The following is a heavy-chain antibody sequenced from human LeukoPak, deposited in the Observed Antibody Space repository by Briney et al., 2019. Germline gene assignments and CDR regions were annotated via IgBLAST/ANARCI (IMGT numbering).Heavy chain of an antibody. CDR3: AVGERRSDDY. J-gene: IGHJ4*02. D-gene: IGHD3-10*01. CDR2: INHSGRT. CDR1: VGSFTGYY. Sequence: SQTLSLTSALYVGSFTGYYWSCIRQTPGNGPGWIGEINHSGRTNYNPSLKSLVTLSVDTSNKQFSLKLSSLTAADTAVFYSAVGERRSDDYWGQGTLVTVSS. V-gene: IGHV4-34*01.